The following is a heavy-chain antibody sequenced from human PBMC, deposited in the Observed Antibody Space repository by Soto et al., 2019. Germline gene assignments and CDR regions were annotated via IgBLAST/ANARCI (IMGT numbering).Heavy chain of an antibody. CDR3: ARNGGEYNYGYNWFDP. Sequence: SETLTVTCIFSGGSISIGAYYWNWIRQHRGKGLEWIGYIYSSGNTYYNPSLKSRVTISVDTSKNQFSLKLSSVTAADTAVYYCARNGGEYNYGYNWFDPWGQGTLVTVSS. D-gene: IGHD5-18*01. CDR2: IYSSGNT. J-gene: IGHJ5*02. CDR1: GGSISIGAYY. V-gene: IGHV4-31*03.